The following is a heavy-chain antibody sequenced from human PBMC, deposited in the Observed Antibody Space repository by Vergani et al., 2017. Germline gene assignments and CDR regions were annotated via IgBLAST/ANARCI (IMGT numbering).Heavy chain of an antibody. CDR1: GGSISSSSYY. Sequence: QLQLQESGSGLVKPSQTLSLTCAVSGGSISSSSYYWGWIRQPPGKGLEWIGSIYYSGSTYYNPSLKSRVTISVDTSKNQFSLKLSSVTAADAAVYYCGEGGSSGWYVWGQGTLVTVSS. J-gene: IGHJ4*02. D-gene: IGHD6-19*01. CDR2: IYYSGST. V-gene: IGHV4-39*01. CDR3: GEGGSSGWYV.